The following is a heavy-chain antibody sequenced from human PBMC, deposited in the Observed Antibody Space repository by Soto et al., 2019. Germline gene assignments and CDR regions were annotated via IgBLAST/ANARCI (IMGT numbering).Heavy chain of an antibody. V-gene: IGHV1-69*13. J-gene: IGHJ6*02. CDR2: IIPIFGTA. CDR3: AASLEWLLGRYYYYGMDV. Sequence: SVKVSCKASGGTFSSYAISWVRQAPGQGLEWMGGIIPIFGTANYAQKFQGRVTITADESTSTAYMELSSLRSEDTAVYYCAASLEWLLGRYYYYGMDVWGQGTTVTVSS. CDR1: GGTFSSYA. D-gene: IGHD3-3*02.